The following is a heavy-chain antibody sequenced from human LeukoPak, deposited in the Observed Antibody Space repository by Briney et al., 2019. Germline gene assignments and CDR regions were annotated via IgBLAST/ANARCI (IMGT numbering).Heavy chain of an antibody. CDR1: GGSISSSSNY. CDR2: IYYSGST. D-gene: IGHD2-2*01. Sequence: PSETLSLTCTVSGGSISSSSNYWGWIRQPPGKGLEWIGSIYYSGSTYYNPSLKSRVTISVDTSKNQFSLKLSSVTAADTAVYYCARDVVPAASSGEDAFDIWGQGTMVTVSS. J-gene: IGHJ3*02. CDR3: ARDVVPAASSGEDAFDI. V-gene: IGHV4-39*07.